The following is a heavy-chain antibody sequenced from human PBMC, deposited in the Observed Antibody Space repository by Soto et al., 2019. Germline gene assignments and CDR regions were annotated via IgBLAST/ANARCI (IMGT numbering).Heavy chain of an antibody. Sequence: GGSLRLSCAASGFTFSSYAMHWVRQAPGKGLEWVAVISYDGSNKYYADSVKGRFTISRDNSKNTLCLQMNSLRAEDTAVYYCASDHLRYYYDSSGIAHNWGQGTMVTVSS. J-gene: IGHJ3*02. CDR1: GFTFSSYA. V-gene: IGHV3-30-3*01. CDR2: ISYDGSNK. D-gene: IGHD3-22*01. CDR3: ASDHLRYYYDSSGIAHN.